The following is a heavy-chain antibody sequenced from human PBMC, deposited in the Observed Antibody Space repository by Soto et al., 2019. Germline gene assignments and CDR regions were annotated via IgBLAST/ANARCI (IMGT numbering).Heavy chain of an antibody. Sequence: EVQLVESGGGLVQPGGSLRLSCAASGFTFSSYSMNWVRQAPGKGLEWVSYISSSSSTIYYADSVKGRFTISRDNAKNSLYLQMNSLRAEDTAVYYCAREIHLGGIVARNAMDVWGQGTTVTVSS. J-gene: IGHJ6*02. D-gene: IGHD6-6*01. CDR3: AREIHLGGIVARNAMDV. CDR2: ISSSSSTI. V-gene: IGHV3-48*01. CDR1: GFTFSSYS.